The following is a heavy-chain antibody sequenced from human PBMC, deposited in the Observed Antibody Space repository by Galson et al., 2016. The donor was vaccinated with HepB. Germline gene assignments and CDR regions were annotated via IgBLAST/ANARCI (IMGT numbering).Heavy chain of an antibody. Sequence: SVKVSCKASGYTLTTYCVHWVRQAPGQGLEWMGKINPGSGGTGFAQRFQGRLTMTRDTSINTAYLELSGLTSEDTAVYYCAREVGDIVVVPATWGQGTLVTVSS. J-gene: IGHJ5*02. V-gene: IGHV1-46*01. D-gene: IGHD2-2*01. CDR1: GYTLTTYC. CDR2: INPGSGGT. CDR3: AREVGDIVVVPAT.